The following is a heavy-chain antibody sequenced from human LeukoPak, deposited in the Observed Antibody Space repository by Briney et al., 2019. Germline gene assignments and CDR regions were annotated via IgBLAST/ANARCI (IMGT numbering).Heavy chain of an antibody. D-gene: IGHD1-26*01. CDR3: ARDLTWSGSYYGPFDY. CDR2: ISSNGGST. J-gene: IGHJ4*02. Sequence: GGSLRLSCAASGFTFSSYAMHWVRQAPGKGLEYVSAISSNGGSTYYANSVKGRFTISRDNSKNTLYLQMGSLRAEDMAVYYCARDLTWSGSYYGPFDYWGQGTLVTVSS. CDR1: GFTFSSYA. V-gene: IGHV3-64*01.